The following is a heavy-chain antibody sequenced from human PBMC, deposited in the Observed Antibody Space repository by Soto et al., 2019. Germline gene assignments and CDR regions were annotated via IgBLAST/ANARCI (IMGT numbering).Heavy chain of an antibody. V-gene: IGHV2-5*02. J-gene: IGHJ4*02. Sequence: QITLKESGPTLVKPTQTLTLTCTFSGFSLSTSGVGVAWIRQPPEKALEWLALIFWDDYERYSPSLKSRLTIAKDTSKNQMVLTMTNMDPVDTASYYCAHLGTYYYDTSGSPFDSWGQGTLVTVSS. CDR3: AHLGTYYYDTSGSPFDS. CDR2: IFWDDYE. CDR1: GFSLSTSGVG. D-gene: IGHD3-22*01.